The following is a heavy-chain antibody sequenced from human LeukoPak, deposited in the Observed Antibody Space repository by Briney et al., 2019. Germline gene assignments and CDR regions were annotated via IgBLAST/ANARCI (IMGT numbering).Heavy chain of an antibody. CDR1: GFTFSSYG. V-gene: IGHV3-30*02. CDR3: VKDNPLDY. Sequence: GGSLRLSCAASGFTFSSYGMLWVRQAPGKGLEWVAFIRYDGNNKYYADSVKGRFTISRDNSKNTLYLQMNSLRAEDTAVYYCVKDNPLDYWGQGTLVIVSS. D-gene: IGHD1-14*01. J-gene: IGHJ4*02. CDR2: IRYDGNNK.